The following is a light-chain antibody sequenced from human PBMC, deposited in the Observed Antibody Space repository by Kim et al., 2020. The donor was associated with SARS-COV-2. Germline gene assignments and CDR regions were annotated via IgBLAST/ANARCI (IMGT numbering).Light chain of an antibody. V-gene: IGKV3-20*01. Sequence: LSPGERATLSCRASQSVGSNYLAWYQQKPGQAPRLLVYDAARRATVIPDRFSGSGSGTDFTLTISRLEPEDLAVYYCQQYGNSPNTFGQGTKLEI. CDR2: DAA. CDR3: QQYGNSPNT. J-gene: IGKJ2*01. CDR1: QSVGSNY.